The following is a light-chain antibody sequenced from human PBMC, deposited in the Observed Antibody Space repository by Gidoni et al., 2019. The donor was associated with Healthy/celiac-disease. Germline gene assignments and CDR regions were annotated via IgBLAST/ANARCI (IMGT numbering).Light chain of an antibody. J-gene: IGLJ2*01. Sequence: QSVLTQPPSVSAAPGQKVTISCSGSSSNIGTNYVSWSQQLTGTAPKLLIYDNNKRPSGVPDRFSGSQSGTSATLGITGLQTGDEADYYCGTWDSSLSAVVFGGGTKLTVL. V-gene: IGLV1-51*01. CDR2: DNN. CDR1: SSNIGTNY. CDR3: GTWDSSLSAVV.